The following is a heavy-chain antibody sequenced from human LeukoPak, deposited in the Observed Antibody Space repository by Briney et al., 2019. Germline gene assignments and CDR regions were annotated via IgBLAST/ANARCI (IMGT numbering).Heavy chain of an antibody. V-gene: IGHV4-39*01. D-gene: IGHD1-26*01. CDR3: ARLNIVGANNVDY. J-gene: IGHJ4*02. CDR2: IYYSGST. Sequence: WVRQPPGKGLEWIGSIYYSGSTYYNPSLKSRVTISVDTSKNQFSQKLSSVTAADTAVYYCARLNIVGANNVDYWGQGTLVTVSS.